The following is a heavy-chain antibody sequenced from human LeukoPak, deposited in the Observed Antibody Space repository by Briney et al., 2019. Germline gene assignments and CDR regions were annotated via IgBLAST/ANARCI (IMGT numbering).Heavy chain of an antibody. CDR1: GYTFTSYG. CDR3: ARVGGVGWNDVGGFDY. CDR2: ISAYNGNT. D-gene: IGHD1-1*01. V-gene: IGHV1-18*01. J-gene: IGHJ4*02. Sequence: ASVKVSCKASGYTFTSYGISWVRQAPGQGLEWMGWISAYNGNTNYAQKFQGRVTITADESTSTAYMELSSLRSEDTAVYYCARVGGVGWNDVGGFDYWGQGTLVTVSS.